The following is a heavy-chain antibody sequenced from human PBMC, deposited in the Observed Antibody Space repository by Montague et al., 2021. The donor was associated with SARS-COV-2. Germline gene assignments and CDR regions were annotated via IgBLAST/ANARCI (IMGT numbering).Heavy chain of an antibody. CDR3: ASHTTRITMARGGLDV. CDR1: GGSITSGSYY. Sequence: TLSLTCTVSGGSITSGSYYWSWIRQPAGKGLEWIGRIYPSGSTHYSPSLKSRLTISLDTSKNQFSLKLSSVTAADTAVYYCASHTTRITMARGGLDVWGQGTTVSVSS. V-gene: IGHV4-61*02. D-gene: IGHD3-10*01. CDR2: IYPSGST. J-gene: IGHJ6*02.